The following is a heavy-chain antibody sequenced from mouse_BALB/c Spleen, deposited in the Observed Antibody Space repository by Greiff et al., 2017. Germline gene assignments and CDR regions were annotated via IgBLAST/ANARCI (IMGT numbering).Heavy chain of an antibody. CDR2: IYPGDGDT. D-gene: IGHD2-4*01. J-gene: IGHJ3*01. CDR1: GYAFSSYW. Sequence: QVQLQQSGAELVRPGSSVKISCKASGYAFSSYWMNWVKQRPGQGLEWIGQIYPGDGDTNYNGKFKGKATLTADKSSSTAYMQLSSLTSEDSAVYFCARLRDDYDERGWFADWGQGTLVTVSA. V-gene: IGHV1-80*01. CDR3: ARLRDDYDERGWFAD.